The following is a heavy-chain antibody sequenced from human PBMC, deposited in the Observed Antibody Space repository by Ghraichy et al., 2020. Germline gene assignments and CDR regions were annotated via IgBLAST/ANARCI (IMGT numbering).Heavy chain of an antibody. J-gene: IGHJ4*02. Sequence: GESLNISCAASGFTFSSYSMNWVRQAPGKGLERVSSISSSSSYIYYADSVKGRFTISRDNAKNSLYLQMNSLRAEDTAVYYCARDLLRTVVTPGGDYWGQGTLVTVSS. CDR2: ISSSSSYI. CDR3: ARDLLRTVVTPGGDY. V-gene: IGHV3-21*01. D-gene: IGHD4-23*01. CDR1: GFTFSSYS.